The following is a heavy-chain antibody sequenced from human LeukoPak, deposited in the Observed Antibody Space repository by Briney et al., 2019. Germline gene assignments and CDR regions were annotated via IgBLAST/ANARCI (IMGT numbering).Heavy chain of an antibody. CDR2: IIPIFSTA. V-gene: IGHV1-69*05. D-gene: IGHD3-22*01. J-gene: IGHJ4*02. CDR3: ARDGYYDSSGFDY. CDR1: GGTFSSYA. Sequence: EASVKVSCKASGGTFSSYAISWVRQAPGQGLEWMGRIIPIFSTANYAQKFQGRVTITTDESTSTAYMELSSLRSEDTAVYYCARDGYYDSSGFDYWGQGTLVTVSS.